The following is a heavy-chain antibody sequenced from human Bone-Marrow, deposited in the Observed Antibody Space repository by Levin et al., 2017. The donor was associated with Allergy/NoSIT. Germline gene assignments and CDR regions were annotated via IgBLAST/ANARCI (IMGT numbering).Heavy chain of an antibody. CDR1: GFTFDDYA. CDR3: AKDIGPYDSSGYYFDY. V-gene: IGHV3-9*01. CDR2: ISWNSGSI. J-gene: IGHJ4*02. D-gene: IGHD3-22*01. Sequence: GGSLRLSCAASGFTFDDYAMHWVRQAPGKGLEWVSGISWNSGSIGYADSVKGRFTISRDNAKNSLYLQMNSLRAEDTALYYCAKDIGPYDSSGYYFDYWGQGTLVTVSS.